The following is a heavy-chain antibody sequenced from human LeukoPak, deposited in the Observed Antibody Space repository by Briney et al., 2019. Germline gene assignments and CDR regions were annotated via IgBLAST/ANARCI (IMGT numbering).Heavy chain of an antibody. Sequence: GGSLRLSCAASGFTFSSYDMNWVRQAPGKGLEWVSSISSTSSYIYYADSVKGRFTISRDNAKNSLYLQMNSLRAEDTAVYYCARDCGSSGCDYWGQGTMVTVSS. CDR2: ISSTSSYI. CDR3: ARDCGSSGCDY. J-gene: IGHJ3*01. V-gene: IGHV3-21*01. D-gene: IGHD6-19*01. CDR1: GFTFSSYD.